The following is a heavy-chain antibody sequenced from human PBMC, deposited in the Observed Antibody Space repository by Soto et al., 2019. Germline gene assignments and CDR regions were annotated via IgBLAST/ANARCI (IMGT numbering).Heavy chain of an antibody. V-gene: IGHV3-23*01. D-gene: IGHD2-21*02. Sequence: QSGWSLRLSCAASGFTFGSYAMTWGRQAPGKGLEWVASITNSGDRTEYAFFVEGRFTISRDNSNNMLYLQMNTLRAGDTAFYYCAKETSGDWGYMDVWGRGTTVTGSS. J-gene: IGHJ6*03. CDR2: ITNSGDRT. CDR3: AKETSGDWGYMDV. CDR1: GFTFGSYA.